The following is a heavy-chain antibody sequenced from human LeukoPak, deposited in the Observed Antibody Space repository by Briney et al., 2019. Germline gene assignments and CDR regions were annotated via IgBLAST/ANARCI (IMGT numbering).Heavy chain of an antibody. CDR2: INHSGST. CDR1: GGSFSGYY. J-gene: IGHJ4*02. D-gene: IGHD2-15*01. CDR3: ARAGRSGGMY. V-gene: IGHV4-34*01. Sequence: SETLSLTCAVYGGSFSGYYWSWIRQPPGKGPEWIGEINHSGSTNYNPSLKSRVTISVDTSKNQFSLKLSSVTAADTAVYYCARAGRSGGMYWGQGTLVTVSS.